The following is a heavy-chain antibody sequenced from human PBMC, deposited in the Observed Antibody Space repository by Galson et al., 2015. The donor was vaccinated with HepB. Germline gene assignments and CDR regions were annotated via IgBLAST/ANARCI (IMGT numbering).Heavy chain of an antibody. CDR2: IGTADDT. Sequence: SLRLSCAASGFTFSNYDMHWVRQASGKGLEWVSYIGTADDTYYSDSVKGRFTISRENAKSSLYLQMNSLRAGDTAVYYCARGDFVVGPRRIGQGLDTWGQGTLVTVSS. CDR1: GFTFSNYD. D-gene: IGHD2-2*01. J-gene: IGHJ5*02. V-gene: IGHV3-13*04. CDR3: ARGDFVVGPRRIGQGLDT.